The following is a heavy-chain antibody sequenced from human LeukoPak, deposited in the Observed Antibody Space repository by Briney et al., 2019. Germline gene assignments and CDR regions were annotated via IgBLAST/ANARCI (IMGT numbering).Heavy chain of an antibody. CDR1: GGSISSSDYY. D-gene: IGHD3-22*01. V-gene: IGHV4-39*07. CDR3: ARFRLYDSSGYLTDAFDI. J-gene: IGHJ3*02. Sequence: SETLSLTCIVSGGSISSSDYYWGWIRQPPGKGLEWIGSISYSGSTYFNPSLKSRVTISVDTSKNQFSLKLSSVTAADTAVYYCARFRLYDSSGYLTDAFDIWGQGTMVTVSS. CDR2: ISYSGST.